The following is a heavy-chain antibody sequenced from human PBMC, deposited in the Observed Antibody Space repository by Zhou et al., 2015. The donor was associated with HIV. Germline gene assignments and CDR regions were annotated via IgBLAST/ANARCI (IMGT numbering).Heavy chain of an antibody. D-gene: IGHD3-3*01. Sequence: EVQVVESGGGLVQPGGSLRLSCAPSGFSLSAYSMNWVRQAAGKGLEWVGRVRSKANIYATAYAASVKGRFTISRDDSKNTAYLQMNSLKTEDTAVYYCTTDNQRNLDDSFDVWGQGTMVTVSS. J-gene: IGHJ3*01. CDR3: TTDNQRNLDDSFDV. CDR2: VRSKANIYAT. CDR1: GFSLSAYS. V-gene: IGHV3-73*01.